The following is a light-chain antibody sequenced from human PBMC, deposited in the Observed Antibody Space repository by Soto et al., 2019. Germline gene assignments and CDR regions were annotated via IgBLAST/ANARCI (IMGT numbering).Light chain of an antibody. Sequence: LTQSTGTLSLSPGERATLSCRASQSVSSSYLAWYQQRPGAAPKLLVYGASTLYTGVPSRFSGSESGAVFTLTISSLQPEDFATYYCQQLHSYPITFGQGTRLEIK. CDR1: QSVSSSY. V-gene: IGKV1-9*01. CDR2: GAS. J-gene: IGKJ5*01. CDR3: QQLHSYPIT.